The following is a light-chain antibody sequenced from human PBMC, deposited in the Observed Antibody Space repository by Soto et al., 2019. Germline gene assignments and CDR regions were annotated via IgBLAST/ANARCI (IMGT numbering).Light chain of an antibody. CDR3: QQYDNLLFT. CDR2: DAS. Sequence: DIQMTQSPASLSASVGDRVTITCQASQDISNYLNWYQQKPGQAPKLLIYDASNLETGVPSRFSGSGSGTDFTFTISSLQPEDIATYYCQQYDNLLFTFGAGTKVDIK. V-gene: IGKV1-33*01. CDR1: QDISNY. J-gene: IGKJ3*01.